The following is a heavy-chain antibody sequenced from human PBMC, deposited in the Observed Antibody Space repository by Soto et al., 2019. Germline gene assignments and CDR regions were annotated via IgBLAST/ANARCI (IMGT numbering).Heavy chain of an antibody. CDR3: ARDSLEYYDPCSGWDYYYGMDV. D-gene: IGHD3-3*01. J-gene: IGHJ6*02. V-gene: IGHV4-59*01. CDR2: IHYSGST. CDR1: GGSLSSYY. Sequence: PSETLSLPCTVSGGSLSSYYWSWIRQPPGKGLEWIRYIHYSGSTTYNPSPESRGTISVDTTKSKFSLKLSSVTAADTAVYYCARDSLEYYDPCSGWDYYYGMDVWGQGPTVTVSS.